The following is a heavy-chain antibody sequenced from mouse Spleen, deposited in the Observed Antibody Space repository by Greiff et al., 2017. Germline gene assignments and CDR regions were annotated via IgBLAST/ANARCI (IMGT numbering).Heavy chain of an antibody. CDR1: GYTFTDYY. J-gene: IGHJ3*01. V-gene: IGHV1-26*01. Sequence: EVQLQQSGPELVKPGASVKISCKASGYTFTDYYMNWVKQSHGKSLEWIGDINPNNGGTSYNQKFKGKATLTVDKSSSTAYMELRSLTSEDSAVYYCARKSIRGFAYWGQGTLVTVSA. CDR3: ARKSIRGFAY. CDR2: INPNNGGT. D-gene: IGHD2-4*01.